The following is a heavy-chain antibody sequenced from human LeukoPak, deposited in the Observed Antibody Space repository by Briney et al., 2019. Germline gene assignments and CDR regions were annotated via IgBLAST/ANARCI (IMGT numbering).Heavy chain of an antibody. CDR3: AREIYSSSSGGNWFDP. J-gene: IGHJ5*02. Sequence: ASVKVSCKASGYTFTGYYMHWVRQAPGQGLEWMGWINPNSGGTNYAQKFQGRVTMTRDTSISTACMELSRLRSDDTAVYYCAREIYSSSSGGNWFDPWGQGTLVTVSS. V-gene: IGHV1-2*02. D-gene: IGHD6-6*01. CDR1: GYTFTGYY. CDR2: INPNSGGT.